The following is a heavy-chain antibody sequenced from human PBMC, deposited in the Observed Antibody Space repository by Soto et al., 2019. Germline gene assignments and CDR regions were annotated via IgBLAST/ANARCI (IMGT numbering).Heavy chain of an antibody. CDR3: ARSDRHGYSSSSYF. CDR1: GFSFSSYG. Sequence: QVQLVESGGGVVQPGTSLRLSCAVSGFSFSSYGMNWVRQAPGRGLEWVAVIWYDGTDTYYSDSVKGRFIISRDNSRNTLYLQMSSLRADDTAVYYCARSDRHGYSSSSYFWGQGTLVVVSS. V-gene: IGHV3-33*01. J-gene: IGHJ4*02. D-gene: IGHD6-13*01. CDR2: IWYDGTDT.